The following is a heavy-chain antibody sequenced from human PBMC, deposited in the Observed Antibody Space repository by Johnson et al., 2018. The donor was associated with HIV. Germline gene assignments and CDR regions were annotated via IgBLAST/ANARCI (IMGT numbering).Heavy chain of an antibody. D-gene: IGHD2-15*01. V-gene: IGHV3-66*03. CDR3: ASGRVGGNDAFDI. CDR2: INWNGGST. J-gene: IGHJ3*02. CDR1: RFTVSSNY. Sequence: VQLVESGGGLIHPGGSLRLSCAASRFTVSSNYMSWVRQAPGRGLEWVSGINWNGGSTNYADSVQGRFTISRDNSKNTLYLQMNSLRAEDTAVYYCASGRVGGNDAFDIWGQGTMVTVSS.